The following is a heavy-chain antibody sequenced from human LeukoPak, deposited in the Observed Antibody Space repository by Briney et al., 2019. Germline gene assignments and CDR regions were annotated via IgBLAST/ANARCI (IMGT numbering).Heavy chain of an antibody. CDR3: AREDPVTRPLDY. Sequence: GGSLRLSCAASGFTFNSYGMHWVRQAPGKGLEWVAVISYDGSNKCYADSVKGRFTISRDNSKNTLYLQMNSLRAEDTAVYYCAREDPVTRPLDYWGQGTLVTVSS. J-gene: IGHJ4*02. CDR2: ISYDGSNK. V-gene: IGHV3-30*03. D-gene: IGHD4-17*01. CDR1: GFTFNSYG.